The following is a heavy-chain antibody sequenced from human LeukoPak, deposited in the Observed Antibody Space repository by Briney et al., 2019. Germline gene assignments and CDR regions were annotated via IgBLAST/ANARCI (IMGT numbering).Heavy chain of an antibody. J-gene: IGHJ4*02. CDR2: INWNGGST. CDR3: ARVYYYASGSYYDYFDY. D-gene: IGHD3-10*01. V-gene: IGHV3-20*04. CDR1: GFTFDNYG. Sequence: GGSLRLSCVASGFTFDNYGMSWVRQAPGKGLEWVSGINWNGGSTGYADSVKGRFTISRDYSKNTLYLQMNSLRAEDTAVYYCARVYYYASGSYYDYFDYWGQGTLVTVSS.